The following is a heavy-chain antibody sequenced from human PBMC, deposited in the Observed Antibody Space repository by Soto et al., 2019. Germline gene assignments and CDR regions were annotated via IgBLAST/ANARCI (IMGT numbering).Heavy chain of an antibody. CDR1: GFTFSSYE. Sequence: PGGSLRLSCAASGFTFSSYEMNWVRQAPGKGLEWVSYISSSGSTIYYADSVKGRFTISRDNAKNSLYLQMNSLRAEDTAVHYCARDRAYYYDSSGYPDAFDIWGQGTMVTVSS. J-gene: IGHJ3*02. V-gene: IGHV3-48*03. D-gene: IGHD3-22*01. CDR3: ARDRAYYYDSSGYPDAFDI. CDR2: ISSSGSTI.